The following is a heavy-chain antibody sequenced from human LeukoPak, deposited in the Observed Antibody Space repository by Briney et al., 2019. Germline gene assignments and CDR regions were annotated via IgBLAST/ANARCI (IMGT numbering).Heavy chain of an antibody. CDR2: IYYSGST. CDR3: ARAKRVRGWFDP. Sequence: PSETLSLTCTVSGGSISSYYWSWIRQPPGKGLGWIGYIYYSGSTNYNPSLKSRVTISVDTSKNQFSLKLSSVTAADTAVYYCARAKRVRGWFDPWGQGTLVTVSS. V-gene: IGHV4-59*01. J-gene: IGHJ5*02. D-gene: IGHD1-1*01. CDR1: GGSISSYY.